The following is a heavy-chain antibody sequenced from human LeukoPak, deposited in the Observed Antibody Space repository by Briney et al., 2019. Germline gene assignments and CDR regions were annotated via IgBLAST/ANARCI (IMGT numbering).Heavy chain of an antibody. CDR1: GFTFSSYS. V-gene: IGHV3-21*01. CDR3: ERDLYSGSYPSYYYYGMDV. Sequence: PGGSLRLSCAASGFTFSSYSMNWVRQAPGKGLEWVSSISSSSSYIYYADSVKGRFTISRDNAKNSLYLQMNSLRAEDTAVYYCERDLYSGSYPSYYYYGMDVWGQGTTVTVSS. J-gene: IGHJ6*02. D-gene: IGHD1-26*01. CDR2: ISSSSSYI.